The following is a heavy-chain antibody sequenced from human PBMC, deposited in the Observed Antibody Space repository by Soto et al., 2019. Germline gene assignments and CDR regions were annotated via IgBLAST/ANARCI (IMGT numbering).Heavy chain of an antibody. CDR1: GGSISSSSYY. Sequence: SETLSLTCTVSGGSISSSSYYWGWIRQPPGKGLEWIGSIYYSGSTYYNPSLKSRVTISVDTSKNQFSLKLSSVTAADTAVYYCARKLRYFDWLLPNNWFDPWGQGTLVTVSS. J-gene: IGHJ5*02. CDR2: IYYSGST. CDR3: ARKLRYFDWLLPNNWFDP. D-gene: IGHD3-9*01. V-gene: IGHV4-39*01.